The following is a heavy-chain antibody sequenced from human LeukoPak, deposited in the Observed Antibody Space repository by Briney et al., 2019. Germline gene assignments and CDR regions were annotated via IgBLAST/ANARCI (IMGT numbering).Heavy chain of an antibody. Sequence: ASVXXXCKASGYTFTSYDXNWVRQXTXXGXEWMGWMNPNSGNTGYAQKFQGRVTMTRNTSISTAYMELSSLRSEDTAVYYCARYAGSDAFDIWGQGTMVSVSS. CDR2: MNPNSGNT. V-gene: IGHV1-8*01. CDR1: GYTFTSYD. CDR3: ARYAGSDAFDI. J-gene: IGHJ3*02. D-gene: IGHD3-10*01.